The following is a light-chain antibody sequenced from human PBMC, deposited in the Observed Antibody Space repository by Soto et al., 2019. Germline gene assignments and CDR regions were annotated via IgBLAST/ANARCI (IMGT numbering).Light chain of an antibody. V-gene: IGKV1-39*01. CDR3: QQSYSAPWT. CDR2: AAS. CDR1: QSIDNY. Sequence: DIRMTQSPSSLSASVGDRVTITCRASQSIDNYLNWYQQKPGKAPKLLIYAASSLQSGVPSTFSGSGSGTDFTLTISSLHPEDFATFYCQQSYSAPWTFGQGSKVEIK. J-gene: IGKJ1*01.